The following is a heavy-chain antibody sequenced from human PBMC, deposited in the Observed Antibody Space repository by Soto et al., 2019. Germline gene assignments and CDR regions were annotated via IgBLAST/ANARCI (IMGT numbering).Heavy chain of an antibody. CDR1: GFTFSSYW. V-gene: IGHV3-7*03. D-gene: IGHD6-19*01. CDR2: IKQDGSEK. CDR3: ARVGSSGWLDY. Sequence: SLRLSCAASGFTFSSYWMSWVRQAPGKGLEWVANIKQDGSEKYYVDSVKGRFTISRDNTKNSLYLQMNSLRAEDTAVYYCARVGSSGWLDYWGQGTLVTVSS. J-gene: IGHJ4*02.